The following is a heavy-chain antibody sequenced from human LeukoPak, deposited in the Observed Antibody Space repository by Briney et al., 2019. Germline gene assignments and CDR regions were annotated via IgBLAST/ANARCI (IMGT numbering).Heavy chain of an antibody. V-gene: IGHV4-31*03. CDR3: ARVGDYGGNPFDY. CDR2: IYYSGST. CDR1: GGSISSGGYY. Sequence: SETLSLTCTVSGGSISSGGYYWSWIRQHPGKGLEWIGYIYYSGSTYYNPSLKSRVTISVDTSKNQFSLKLSSVTAADTAVYYCARVGDYGGNPFDYWGQGTLVTVSS. D-gene: IGHD4-23*01. J-gene: IGHJ4*02.